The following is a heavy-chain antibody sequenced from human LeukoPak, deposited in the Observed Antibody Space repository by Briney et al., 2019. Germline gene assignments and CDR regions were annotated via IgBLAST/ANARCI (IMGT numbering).Heavy chain of an antibody. CDR3: ARQGSGSYYNSKAYYYYGMDV. CDR1: GGSISSYY. D-gene: IGHD3-10*01. Sequence: SETLSLTCTVSGGSISSYYWSWIRQPPGKGLEWMGYIYYSGSTNYNPSLKSRVTISVDTSENQFSLKLSSVTAADTAVYYCARQGSGSYYNSKAYYYYGMDVWGQGTTVTVSS. V-gene: IGHV4-59*08. J-gene: IGHJ6*02. CDR2: IYYSGST.